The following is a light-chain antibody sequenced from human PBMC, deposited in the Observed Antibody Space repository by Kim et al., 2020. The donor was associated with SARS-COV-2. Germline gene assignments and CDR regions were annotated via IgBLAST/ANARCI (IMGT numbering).Light chain of an antibody. CDR1: SSNSGSNT. CDR2: SNN. V-gene: IGLV1-44*01. J-gene: IGLJ2*01. Sequence: GQRGNISWSGSSSNSGSNTVNWYQQLPGTAPKLLIYSNNLRPSGVPDRFSGSKSGTSASLAISGLQSEDEADYYCAAWDDSLNVVVFGGGTQLTVL. CDR3: AAWDDSLNVVV.